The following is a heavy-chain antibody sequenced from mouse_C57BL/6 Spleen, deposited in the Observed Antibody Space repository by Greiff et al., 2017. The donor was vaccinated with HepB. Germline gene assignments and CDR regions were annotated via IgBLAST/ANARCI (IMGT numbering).Heavy chain of an antibody. V-gene: IGHV1-18*01. CDR1: GYTFTDYN. CDR2: INPNNGGT. D-gene: IGHD1-1*01. CDR3: ARSATVVGPYFDY. J-gene: IGHJ2*01. Sequence: EVKLMESGPELVKPGASVKIPCKASGYTFTDYNMDWVKQSHGKSLEWIGDINPNNGGTIYNQKFKGKATLTVDKSSSTAYMELRSLTSEDTAVYYCARSATVVGPYFDYWGQGTTLTVSS.